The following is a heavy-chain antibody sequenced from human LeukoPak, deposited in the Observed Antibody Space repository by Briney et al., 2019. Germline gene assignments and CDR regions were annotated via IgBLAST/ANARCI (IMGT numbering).Heavy chain of an antibody. CDR1: GFTFSSYA. V-gene: IGHV3-64*04. CDR3: ARDPHSSVDC. CDR2: ISSNGGST. D-gene: IGHD6-19*01. Sequence: PGGSLRLSCSASGFTFSSYAMHWVRQAPGKGLEYVSAISSNGGSTYYADSVKGRFTISRDNAKNSLYLQMNSLRAEDTAVYYCARDPHSSVDCWGQGTLVAVSS. J-gene: IGHJ4*02.